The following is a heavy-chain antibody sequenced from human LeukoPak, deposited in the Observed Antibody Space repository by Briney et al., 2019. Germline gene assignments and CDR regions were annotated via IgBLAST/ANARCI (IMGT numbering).Heavy chain of an antibody. D-gene: IGHD2-2*01. J-gene: IGHJ3*02. CDR1: GGTFSSYA. CDR2: INPNSGGT. CDR3: ARGIVVVPAAMGCAFDI. V-gene: IGHV1-2*02. Sequence: GASVKVSCKASGGTFSSYAISWVRQAPGQGLEWMGWINPNSGGTNYAQKFQGRVTMTRDTSISTAYMELSRLRSDDTAVYYCARGIVVVPAAMGCAFDIWGQGTMVTVSS.